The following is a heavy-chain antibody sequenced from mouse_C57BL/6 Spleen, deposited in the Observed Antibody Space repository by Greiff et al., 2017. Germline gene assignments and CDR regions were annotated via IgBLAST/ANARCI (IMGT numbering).Heavy chain of an antibody. CDR1: GYTFTSYW. V-gene: IGHV1-55*01. CDR2: IYPGSGST. CDR3: ARGNYGNYQAWFGY. Sequence: QVQLQQPGAELVKPGASVKMSCKASGYTFTSYWITWVKQRPGQGLEWIGDIYPGSGSTNYAEKFKSKATLTVDTSSSTAYMQLSSLTSEDSAVYNCARGNYGNYQAWFGYWGQGALVTVAA. D-gene: IGHD2-1*01. J-gene: IGHJ3*01.